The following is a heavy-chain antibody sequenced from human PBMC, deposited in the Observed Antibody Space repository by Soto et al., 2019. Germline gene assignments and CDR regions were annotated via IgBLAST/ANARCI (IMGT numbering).Heavy chain of an antibody. V-gene: IGHV4-34*12. D-gene: IGHD3-22*01. J-gene: IGHJ4*02. CDR2: IFHGGHT. CDR3: ARPHYQSNTFYFYFDY. CDR1: GGSFSAYY. Sequence: ETLSLTCGVYGGSFSAYYWSWIRQPPGKGLEWIGTIFHGGHTNYSPSLKSRVTISVDTSKNQFSLELSSVTAADTAVYYCARPHYQSNTFYFYFDYWSQGTLVTV.